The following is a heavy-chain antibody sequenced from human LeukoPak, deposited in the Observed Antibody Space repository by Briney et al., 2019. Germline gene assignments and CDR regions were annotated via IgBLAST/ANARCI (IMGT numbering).Heavy chain of an antibody. J-gene: IGHJ6*02. CDR2: MNPNSGNT. CDR1: GYTFTSYD. CDR3: ARGPNYYDSSGYYVPPYYYYGMDV. V-gene: IGHV1-8*01. Sequence: ASVKVSCKASGYTFTSYDINWVRQATGQGLEWMGWMNPNSGNTGYAQKFQGRVTMTRNTSISTAYIELSSLRSEDTAVYYCARGPNYYDSSGYYVPPYYYYGMDVWGQGTTVTVSS. D-gene: IGHD3-22*01.